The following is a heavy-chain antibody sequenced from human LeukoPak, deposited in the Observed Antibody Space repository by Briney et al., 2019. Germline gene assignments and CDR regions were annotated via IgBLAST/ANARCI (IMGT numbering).Heavy chain of an antibody. CDR2: VFNSGST. J-gene: IGHJ3*01. CDR3: ARHTGIRSAFDF. V-gene: IGHV4-59*01. D-gene: IGHD2-8*02. Sequence: SETLSLTCTVSGGSITGYYWSWIRQPPGKGLEWIGYVFNSGSTNYNPYLKSRVIISVDTSKNQFSLKLTSVTVADTAVYYCARHTGIRSAFDFWGQGTMVSVSS. CDR1: GGSITGYY.